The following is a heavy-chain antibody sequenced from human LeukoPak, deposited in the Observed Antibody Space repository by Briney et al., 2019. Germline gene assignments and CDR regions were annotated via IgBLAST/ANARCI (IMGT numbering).Heavy chain of an antibody. D-gene: IGHD3-3*01. J-gene: IGHJ4*02. Sequence: SVKVSCKASGYTFTGYYMHWVRQAPGQGLEWMGWINHYSGGTNYAQKFQGRVTMTRDTSISTAYMELSRLRSDDTAVYYCARDRGGDFWSGYYFDYWGQGTLVTASS. CDR2: INHYSGGT. CDR1: GYTFTGYY. V-gene: IGHV1-2*02. CDR3: ARDRGGDFWSGYYFDY.